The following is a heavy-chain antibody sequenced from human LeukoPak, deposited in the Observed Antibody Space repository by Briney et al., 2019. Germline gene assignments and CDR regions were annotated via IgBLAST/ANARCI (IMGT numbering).Heavy chain of an antibody. Sequence: GGSLRLSCSACGFPLNDYYMSSLPQAPGKGVEWVSDIGGSDSIVSYGYSVKGRFTISRDIATNSLYLQMNSLRDEDTAVYYCAREIVAGTFDRWGQGTLVAVSS. V-gene: IGHV3-11*01. CDR2: IGGSDSIV. CDR1: GFPLNDYY. CDR3: AREIVAGTFDR. D-gene: IGHD6-19*01. J-gene: IGHJ4*02.